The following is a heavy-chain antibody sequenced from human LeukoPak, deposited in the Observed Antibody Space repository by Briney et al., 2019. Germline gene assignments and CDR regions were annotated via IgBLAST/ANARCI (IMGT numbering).Heavy chain of an antibody. CDR3: AKDRSCTNDICHGDFDY. V-gene: IGHV3-23*01. CDR2: ISGSGGST. D-gene: IGHD2-8*01. Sequence: GGSLRLSCAASGFTFSRYAVSWVRQAPGKGLEWASSISGSGGSTYSADSVKGRFTIFRDNSKNTLYLQMNSLRAEDTALYYCAKDRSCTNDICHGDFDYWGQGTLVTVSS. J-gene: IGHJ4*02. CDR1: GFTFSRYA.